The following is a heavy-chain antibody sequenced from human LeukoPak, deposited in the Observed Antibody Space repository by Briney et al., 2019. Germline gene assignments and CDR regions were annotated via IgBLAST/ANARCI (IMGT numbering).Heavy chain of an antibody. CDR1: GFTFSNYW. CDR3: ARDDFWSPTD. V-gene: IGHV3-74*01. Sequence: GGSLRLSCAASGFTFSNYWMHWVRQAPGKGLVWVSHINSDGSTTRYADSVKGRFTISRDNAKNTLYLQMNSLRAEDTAVYYCARDDFWSPTDWGQGTLVTVSS. J-gene: IGHJ4*02. CDR2: INSDGSTT. D-gene: IGHD3-3*01.